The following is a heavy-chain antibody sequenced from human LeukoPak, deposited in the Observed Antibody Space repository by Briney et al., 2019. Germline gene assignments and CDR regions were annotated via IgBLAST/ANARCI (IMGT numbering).Heavy chain of an antibody. Sequence: GGSLRLSCAASGFTFSIYTMNWVRQAPGKGLEWVSLITWDAGSTYYADSVKGRFTISRDNSKNSLYLQMNSLRAEDTALYYCAKGTSSWHEFDYWGQGTLSPSPQ. CDR3: AKGTSSWHEFDY. D-gene: IGHD6-13*01. V-gene: IGHV3-43D*03. CDR2: ITWDAGST. J-gene: IGHJ4*02. CDR1: GFTFSIYT.